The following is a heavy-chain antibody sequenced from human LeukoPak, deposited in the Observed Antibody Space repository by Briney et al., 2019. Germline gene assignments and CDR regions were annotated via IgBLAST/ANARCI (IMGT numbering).Heavy chain of an antibody. J-gene: IGHJ6*03. V-gene: IGHV3-21*01. Sequence: GGSLRLSCAASGFTFSSYSMNWVRQAPGKGLEWVSSISSSSNIYYADSVKGRFTISRDNAKNSLYLQMNSLRAEDTAVYYCARDRSYYDILTGYSGYYMDVWGKGTTVTVSS. CDR3: ARDRSYYDILTGYSGYYMDV. CDR1: GFTFSSYS. CDR2: ISSSSNI. D-gene: IGHD3-9*01.